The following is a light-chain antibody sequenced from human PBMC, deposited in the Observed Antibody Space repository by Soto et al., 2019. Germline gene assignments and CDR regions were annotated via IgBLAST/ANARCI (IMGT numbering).Light chain of an antibody. Sequence: EIVLTQSPATLSLSPGERATLSCRASQSVSSYLAWYQQKPGQAPRLLIYDASNRATGIPARFSGSGSGTDFTLTISIREPEGVAVYYWQRRSNWPRLTFGGGTKVEIK. CDR1: QSVSSY. V-gene: IGKV3-11*01. CDR3: QRRSNWPRLT. J-gene: IGKJ4*01. CDR2: DAS.